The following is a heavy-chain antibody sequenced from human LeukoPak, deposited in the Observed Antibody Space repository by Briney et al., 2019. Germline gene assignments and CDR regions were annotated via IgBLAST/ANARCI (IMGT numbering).Heavy chain of an antibody. Sequence: SETLSLTCAVYGGSFSGYYWSWIRQPPGKGLEWIGEINHSGSTNYNPSLKSRVTISVDTSKNQFSLKLSSVTAADTAVYYCARRVLRYFDWVTWGQGTLVTVSS. D-gene: IGHD3-9*01. CDR3: ARRVLRYFDWVT. V-gene: IGHV4-34*01. J-gene: IGHJ4*02. CDR1: GGSFSGYY. CDR2: INHSGST.